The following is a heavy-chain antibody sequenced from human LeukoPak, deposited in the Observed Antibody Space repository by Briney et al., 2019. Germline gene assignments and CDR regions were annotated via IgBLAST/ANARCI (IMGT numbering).Heavy chain of an antibody. J-gene: IGHJ4*02. CDR3: ATDLSGSGKYYFDY. V-gene: IGHV1-24*01. CDR1: GYTHTELS. D-gene: IGHD3-10*01. CDR2: FDPEDGET. Sequence: ASVKVSCKVSGYTHTELSMHWVRQAPGKGLEWMGGFDPEDGETIYAQKFQGRVTMTEDTSTDTAYMELSSLRSEDTAVYYCATDLSGSGKYYFDYWGQGTLVTVSS.